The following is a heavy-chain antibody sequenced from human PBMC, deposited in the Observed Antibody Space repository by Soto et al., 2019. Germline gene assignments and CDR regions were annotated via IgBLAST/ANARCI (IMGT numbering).Heavy chain of an antibody. CDR1: GGSISSGGYY. CDR3: ARSYIGSYYFDY. J-gene: IGHJ4*02. Sequence: PSETLSLTCTVSGGSISSGGYYWSWIRQHPGKGLEWIGYIYYSGSTYYNPSLKSRVTISVDTSKNQFSLKLSSVTAADTAVYYCARSYIGSYYFDYWGQGTLVTVSS. V-gene: IGHV4-31*03. D-gene: IGHD1-26*01. CDR2: IYYSGST.